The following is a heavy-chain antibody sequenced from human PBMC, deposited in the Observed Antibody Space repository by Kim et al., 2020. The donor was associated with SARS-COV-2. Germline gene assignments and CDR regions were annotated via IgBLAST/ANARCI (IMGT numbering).Heavy chain of an antibody. Sequence: GGSLRLSCAASGFTFSSYWMHWVRQAPGKGLVWVSRINSDGSSTSYADSVKGRFTISRDNAKNTLYLQMNSLRAEDTAVYYCARDQYYYDSSGYYYDDAFDIWGQGTMVTVSS. J-gene: IGHJ3*02. CDR1: GFTFSSYW. D-gene: IGHD3-22*01. CDR2: INSDGSST. V-gene: IGHV3-74*01. CDR3: ARDQYYYDSSGYYYDDAFDI.